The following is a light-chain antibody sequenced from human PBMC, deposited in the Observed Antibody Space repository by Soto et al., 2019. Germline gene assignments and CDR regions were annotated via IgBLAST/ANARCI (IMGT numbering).Light chain of an antibody. CDR2: AAS. CDR1: QSIIRY. CDR3: QQSYKSPT. J-gene: IGKJ5*01. Sequence: DVHMTQAQSSLSATLGDRVTITFRASQSIIRYLNWYQQKPGKAPNLLIYAASTLQSGVPSRFSGSGSGTDFTLTISSLQPEDFATYYCQQSYKSPTFGQGTRLEI. V-gene: IGKV1-39*01.